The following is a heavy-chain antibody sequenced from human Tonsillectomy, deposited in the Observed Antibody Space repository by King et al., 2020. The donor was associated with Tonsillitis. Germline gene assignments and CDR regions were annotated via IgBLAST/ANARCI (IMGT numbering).Heavy chain of an antibody. V-gene: IGHV3-30*18. D-gene: IGHD2-15*01. CDR1: GFTFSSYG. J-gene: IGHJ6*02. CDR3: AKHSSYYYGMDV. Sequence: VQLVESGGGVVQPGRSLRLSCAASGFTFSSYGMHWVRQAPGKGLEWVAVISYDGSNKYYADSVKGRFTISRDNSKNTQYLQMNSLRAEDTAVYYCAKHSSYYYGMDVWGQGTTVTVSS. CDR2: ISYDGSNK.